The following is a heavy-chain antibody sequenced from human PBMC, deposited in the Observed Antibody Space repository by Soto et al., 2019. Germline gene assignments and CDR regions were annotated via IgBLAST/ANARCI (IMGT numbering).Heavy chain of an antibody. CDR3: ARVPQGYSYGAPKNYSFDF. CDR1: GGTFSSYA. Sequence: ASVKVSCKASGGTFSSYAISWVRQAPGQGLEWMGGIIPNFGTANYAQKFQGRVTITADKSTRTAYMEMRSLRSEDAAVYVCARVPQGYSYGAPKNYSFDFWGQGTLVTVSS. V-gene: IGHV1-69*06. CDR2: IIPNFGTA. J-gene: IGHJ4*02. D-gene: IGHD5-18*01.